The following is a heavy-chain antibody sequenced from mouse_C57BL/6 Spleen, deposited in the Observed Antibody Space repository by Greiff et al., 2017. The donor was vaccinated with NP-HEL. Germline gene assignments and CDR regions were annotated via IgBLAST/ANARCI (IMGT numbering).Heavy chain of an antibody. J-gene: IGHJ2*01. CDR3: ARGGNYVGFDY. V-gene: IGHV5-16*01. CDR2: INYDGSST. CDR1: GFTFSDYY. D-gene: IGHD2-1*01. Sequence: EVMLVESEGGLVQPGSSMKLSCTASGFTFSDYYMAWVRQVPEKGLEWVANINYDGSSTYYLDSLKSRFIISRDNAKNILYLQMSSLKSEDTATYYCARGGNYVGFDYWGQGTTLTVSS.